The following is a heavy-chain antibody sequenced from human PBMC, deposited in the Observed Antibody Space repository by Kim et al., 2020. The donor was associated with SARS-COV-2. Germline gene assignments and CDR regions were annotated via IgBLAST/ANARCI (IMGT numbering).Heavy chain of an antibody. J-gene: IGHJ6*01. CDR1: GFTFSSYW. CDR2: ITYDGSNK. Sequence: GGSLRLSCAASGFTFSSYWMHWVRQAPGKGLEWVAVITYDGSNKYYADSVKGRFTISRDNAKNTLYLQMNSLRPEDTALYYCARGKVGVRHLFYFYRWG. CDR3: ARGKVGVRHLFYFYR. D-gene: IGHD2-15*01. V-gene: IGHV3-30*03.